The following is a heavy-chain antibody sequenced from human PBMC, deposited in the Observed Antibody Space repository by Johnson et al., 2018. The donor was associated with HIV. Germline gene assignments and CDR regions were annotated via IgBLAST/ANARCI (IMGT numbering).Heavy chain of an antibody. CDR2: IYSGGST. V-gene: IGHV3-66*01. CDR1: GFTVSNNY. D-gene: IGHD7-27*01. CDR3: AKVLSPRPWGDDAFDI. J-gene: IGHJ3*02. Sequence: VQLVESGGGLVQPGGSLRLSCAASGFTVSNNYMTWVRQAPGKGLEWVSLIYSGGSTYYADSVKGRFTISIDNSKNTLYLQMNSLRAEDTAVYYCAKVLSPRPWGDDAFDIWGQGTMVTVSS.